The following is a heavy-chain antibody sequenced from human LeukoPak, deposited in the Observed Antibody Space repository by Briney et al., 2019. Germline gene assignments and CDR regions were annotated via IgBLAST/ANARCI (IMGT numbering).Heavy chain of an antibody. CDR3: ARWDERDWAFGT. D-gene: IGHD2-21*02. CDR1: GASITTYS. CDR2: FSLGGTT. Sequence: SGTLSLTCIVSGASITTYSWNWLRQSPGKGLEWIGYFSLGGTTSYTSSLKSRVIKSRDTSKNQLSLKLTSVTAADTAVYYCARWDERDWAFGTWGPGTLVTVSS. J-gene: IGHJ5*02. V-gene: IGHV4-59*08.